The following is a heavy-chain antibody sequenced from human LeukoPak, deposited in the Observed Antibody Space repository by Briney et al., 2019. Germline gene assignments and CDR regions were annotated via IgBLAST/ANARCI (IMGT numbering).Heavy chain of an antibody. D-gene: IGHD5-12*01. CDR3: ARVYRNYHYYGMDV. J-gene: IGHJ6*02. V-gene: IGHV3-33*01. CDR1: GFTFSSYG. CDR2: IWYDGNNK. Sequence: GGSLRLSCAASGFTFSSYGVHWVRQAPGKGLEWVAVIWYDGNNKYYADSVKGRFTISRDNSKNTLDLQMNSLRAEDTAVYYCARVYRNYHYYGMDVWGQGTTVTVSS.